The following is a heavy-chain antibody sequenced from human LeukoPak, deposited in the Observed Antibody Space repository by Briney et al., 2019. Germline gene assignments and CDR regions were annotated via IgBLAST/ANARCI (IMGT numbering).Heavy chain of an antibody. CDR2: IYFSGST. D-gene: IGHD3-10*01. Sequence: SETLSLTCTVSGGSISSSSYHWDWIRQPPGKGLEWIGTIYFSGSTDYNPSLKSRVTMSVDTPKNQFSLKLSSVTAADTAVYYCAAAYGSGSYNWFDPWGQGTLVTVSS. CDR1: GGSISSSSYH. CDR3: AAAYGSGSYNWFDP. J-gene: IGHJ5*02. V-gene: IGHV4-39*01.